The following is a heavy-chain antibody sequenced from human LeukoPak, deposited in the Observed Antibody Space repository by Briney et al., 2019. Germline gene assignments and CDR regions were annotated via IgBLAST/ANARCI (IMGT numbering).Heavy chain of an antibody. V-gene: IGHV3-9*01. D-gene: IGHD7-27*01. CDR1: GFTFRNYA. Sequence: PGRSPRLSCVGSGFTFRNYAFHWVRQAPGKAPEWVSGITWNSGRIGYADSVKGRFTITRDNAKNSLYLQMNSLRPEDTAVYYCTKDQAGDLDHWGQGTLVTVSS. CDR3: TKDQAGDLDH. J-gene: IGHJ4*02. CDR2: ITWNSGRI.